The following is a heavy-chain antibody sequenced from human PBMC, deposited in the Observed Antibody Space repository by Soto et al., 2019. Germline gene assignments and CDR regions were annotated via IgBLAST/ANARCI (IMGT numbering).Heavy chain of an antibody. CDR2: IYYSGST. V-gene: IGHV4-59*01. J-gene: IGHJ3*02. CDR3: ARLYGLDAFDI. D-gene: IGHD4-17*01. CDR1: GGSISSYY. Sequence: QVQLQESGPGLVKPSETLSLTCTVSGGSISSYYWSWIRQPPGKGLEWIGYIYYSGSTNYNTSLKSRVTISVDTSKNQFSLKPSSVTAGDTGVYYCARLYGLDAFDIWGQGTMVTVSS.